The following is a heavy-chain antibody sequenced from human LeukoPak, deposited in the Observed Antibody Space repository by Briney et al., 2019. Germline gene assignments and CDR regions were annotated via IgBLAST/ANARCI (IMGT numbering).Heavy chain of an antibody. V-gene: IGHV3-53*01. CDR1: GFSVSSKY. J-gene: IGHJ4*02. Sequence: PGGSLRHSCAASGFSVSSKYMTWVRQSPGKGLDLVSVIFPGGNTYYGDSVKGRFTISRDNSMNTVYLQMNSLRVEDTALYYCARDTGEGIDYWGQGTLVTVSS. CDR3: ARDTGEGIDY. CDR2: IFPGGNT. D-gene: IGHD3-16*01.